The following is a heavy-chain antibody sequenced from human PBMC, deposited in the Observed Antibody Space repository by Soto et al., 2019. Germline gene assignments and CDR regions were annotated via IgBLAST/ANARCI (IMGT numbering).Heavy chain of an antibody. CDR1: GFTFSSYW. CDR3: ARVPLSDYDDYWYFDL. D-gene: IGHD4-17*01. J-gene: IGHJ2*01. Sequence: EVQLVESGGGLVQPGGSLRLSCAASGFTFSSYWMSWVRQAPGKGLEWVANIKQDGSEKYYVDSVKGRFTISGDNAKNSLYLQMNSLRAADTAVYYCARVPLSDYDDYWYFDLWGRGTLVTVSS. CDR2: IKQDGSEK. V-gene: IGHV3-7*01.